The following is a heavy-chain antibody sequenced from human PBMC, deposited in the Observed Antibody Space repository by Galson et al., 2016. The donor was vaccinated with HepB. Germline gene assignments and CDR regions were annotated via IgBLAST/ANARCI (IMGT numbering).Heavy chain of an antibody. D-gene: IGHD6-13*01. V-gene: IGHV3-53*01. Sequence: SLRLSCAASGFTVSNNYMRWVRQAPGKALEWVSLIYSSGNTHYADSVKGRSTISRASSKNTVYLQMNSLRVDDTAVYYCARGGGAAAAAWGQGTLVTVSS. CDR1: GFTVSNNY. CDR2: IYSSGNT. CDR3: ARGGGAAAAA. J-gene: IGHJ5*02.